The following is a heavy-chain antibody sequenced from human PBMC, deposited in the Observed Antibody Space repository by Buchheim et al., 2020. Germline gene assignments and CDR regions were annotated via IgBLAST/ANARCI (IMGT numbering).Heavy chain of an antibody. CDR2: RSYSGHT. V-gene: IGHV4-39*01. J-gene: IGHJ6*02. D-gene: IGHD1-1*01. CDR1: GDSISTDSYY. CDR3: VRLTDGGIAVHGTVEAYIMDV. Sequence: HLRLQESGPGVVKVSETLTLTCSVSGDSISTDSYYWGWIRQSPGKGLEWIASRSYSGHTYYNPSLASRVAISADTSEDQFSLKLASVTAADTAVYYCVRLTDGGIAVHGTVEAYIMDVWGQGTT.